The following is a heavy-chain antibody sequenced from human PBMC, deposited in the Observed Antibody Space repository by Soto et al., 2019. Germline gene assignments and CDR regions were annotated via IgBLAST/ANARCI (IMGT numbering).Heavy chain of an antibody. CDR2: ISSSGSTI. V-gene: IGHV3-48*03. CDR1: GFTFSSYE. CDR3: AREGLITFGGVIAPGDRYYGMDV. J-gene: IGHJ6*02. D-gene: IGHD3-16*02. Sequence: LRLSCAASGFTFSSYEMNWVRQAPGKGLEWVSYISSSGSTIYYADSVKGRFTISRDNAKNSLYLQMNSLRAEGTAVYYCAREGLITFGGVIAPGDRYYGMDVWGQGTTVTVSS.